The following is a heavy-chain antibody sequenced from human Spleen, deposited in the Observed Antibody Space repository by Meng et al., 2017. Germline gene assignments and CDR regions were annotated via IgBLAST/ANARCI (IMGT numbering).Heavy chain of an antibody. CDR3: ARDRGYTGIFRGIDN. CDR2: IWNDGSNE. Sequence: LSLTCAASGFTFSSYWMTWVRQAPGKGLEWVALIWNDGSNEYYADSVKGRFTISRDNPRNTVYLQMNSLRADDTAVYYCARDRGYTGIFRGIDNWGQGTLVTVSS. CDR1: GFTFSSYW. V-gene: IGHV3-33*08. J-gene: IGHJ4*02. D-gene: IGHD1-26*01.